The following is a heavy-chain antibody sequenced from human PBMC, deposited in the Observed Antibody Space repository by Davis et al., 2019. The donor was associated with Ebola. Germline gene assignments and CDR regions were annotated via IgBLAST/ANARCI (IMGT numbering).Heavy chain of an antibody. Sequence: MPSETLSLTCTVSGGSINNYYWSWIRQPPGKGLEWIGYIYYSGSTYYNPSLKSRVAMSVDTSKNQFSLKLSSATAADTAVYYCARPVGVYYHYFDYWGQGTLVTVSS. D-gene: IGHD1-26*01. CDR2: IYYSGST. J-gene: IGHJ4*02. CDR1: GGSINNYY. CDR3: ARPVGVYYHYFDY. V-gene: IGHV4-59*04.